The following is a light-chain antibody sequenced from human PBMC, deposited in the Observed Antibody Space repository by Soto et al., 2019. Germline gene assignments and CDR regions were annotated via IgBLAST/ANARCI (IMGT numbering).Light chain of an antibody. CDR2: SDN. Sequence: QSALPQSPSASGAPGQRVPISCSGSSPNIGSNTVSWYQQFPGTAPKLLIYSDNQRASGVPDRCSGSKSGTSASLAIRGLQAEYEADYYCAAWDDSLNGYVLGTGTKLTV. V-gene: IGLV1-44*01. CDR3: AAWDDSLNGYV. J-gene: IGLJ1*01. CDR1: SPNIGSNT.